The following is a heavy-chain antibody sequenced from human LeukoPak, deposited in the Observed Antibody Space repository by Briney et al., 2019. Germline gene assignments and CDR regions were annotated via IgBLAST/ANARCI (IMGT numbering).Heavy chain of an antibody. V-gene: IGHV4-30-4*01. Sequence: LRLSCVDSGFTFSDNYMSWIRQPPGKGLEWIGYIYYSGSTYYNPSLKSRVTISVDTSKNQFSLKLSSVTAADTAVYYCARAGTTVTTWWFDPWGQGTLVTVSS. CDR1: GFTFSDNY. D-gene: IGHD4-17*01. CDR2: IYYSGST. J-gene: IGHJ5*02. CDR3: ARAGTTVTTWWFDP.